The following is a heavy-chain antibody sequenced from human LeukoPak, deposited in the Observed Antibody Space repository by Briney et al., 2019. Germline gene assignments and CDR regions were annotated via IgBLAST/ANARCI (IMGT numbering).Heavy chain of an antibody. J-gene: IGHJ3*02. CDR2: ISSSSTYI. CDR1: GFTFSNYG. V-gene: IGHV3-21*01. CDR3: ARAKRLLVPDAFDI. D-gene: IGHD6-25*01. Sequence: GGSLRLSCAASGFTFSNYGMNWVRQAPGKGLEWVSSISSSSTYIYYADSVKGRFTISRDNAENSLYLQMNSLRAEDTAVYYCARAKRLLVPDAFDIWGQGTMVTVSS.